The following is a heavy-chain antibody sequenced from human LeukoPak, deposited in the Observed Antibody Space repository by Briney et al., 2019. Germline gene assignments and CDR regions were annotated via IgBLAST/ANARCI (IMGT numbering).Heavy chain of an antibody. Sequence: PSETLSLTCTVSDDSITMYYWTWIRQPAGKGLEWIGRVFPSGGSNYNPSLKSRVTISVDTSKNQFSLKLSSVTAADAAVYYCASLATTSRHNWFDPWGQGTLVTVSS. D-gene: IGHD5-12*01. CDR3: ASLATTSRHNWFDP. V-gene: IGHV4-4*07. CDR2: VFPSGGS. CDR1: DDSITMYY. J-gene: IGHJ5*02.